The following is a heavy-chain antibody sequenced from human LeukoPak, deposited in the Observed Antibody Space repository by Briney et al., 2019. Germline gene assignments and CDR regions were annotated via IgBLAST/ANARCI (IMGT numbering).Heavy chain of an antibody. V-gene: IGHV4-61*02. Sequence: SETLSLTCTVSGGSISSGNYFWSWIRQPAGKGLEWIGRIYTSGKTNYNPSLKSRVTISVDTSKNQFSLKVSPVTAADTAVYYCARVDYGSGSYTRFDPWGQGTLVTVSS. D-gene: IGHD3-10*01. CDR2: IYTSGKT. CDR3: ARVDYGSGSYTRFDP. CDR1: GGSISSGNYF. J-gene: IGHJ5*02.